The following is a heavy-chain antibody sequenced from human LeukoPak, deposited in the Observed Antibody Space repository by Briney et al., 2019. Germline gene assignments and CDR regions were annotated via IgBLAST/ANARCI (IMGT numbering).Heavy chain of an antibody. J-gene: IGHJ5*02. CDR1: GFTFGDYA. V-gene: IGHV3-49*03. Sequence: GGSLRLSCTASGFTFGDYAMSWFRQAPGKGLEWVGFIRSKAYGGTTEYAASVKGGFTISRDDSKSIAYLQMNSLKTEDTAVYYCTRGAVGDSYDFWSYRKNWFDPWGQGTLVTVSS. D-gene: IGHD3-3*01. CDR3: TRGAVGDSYDFWSYRKNWFDP. CDR2: IRSKAYGGTT.